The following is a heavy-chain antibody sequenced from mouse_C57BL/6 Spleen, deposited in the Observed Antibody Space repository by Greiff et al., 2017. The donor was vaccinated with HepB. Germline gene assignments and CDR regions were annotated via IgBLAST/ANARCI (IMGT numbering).Heavy chain of an antibody. CDR1: GFTFSDYY. J-gene: IGHJ4*01. Sequence: DVQLVESGGGLVQPGGSLKLSCAASGFTFSDYYMYWVRQTPEKRLEWVAYISNGGGSTYYPDTVKGRFTISRDNAKNTLYLQMSRLKSEDTAMYYCARHGYYAMDYWGQGTSVTVSS. V-gene: IGHV5-12*01. CDR3: ARHGYYAMDY. CDR2: ISNGGGST.